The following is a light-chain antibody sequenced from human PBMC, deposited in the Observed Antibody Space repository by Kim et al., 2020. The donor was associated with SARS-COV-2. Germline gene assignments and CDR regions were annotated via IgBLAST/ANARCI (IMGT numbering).Light chain of an antibody. Sequence: DLQMTQSPSSLSASVGDRVTITCRASQSISTYLNWYQQKPGKAPKLLIYAASSLQSGVPSRFSGSGSGTDFTLTISSLQPEDFATYYCQQSYNTPMITFGQGTRLEIK. CDR2: AAS. CDR1: QSISTY. CDR3: QQSYNTPMIT. V-gene: IGKV1-39*01. J-gene: IGKJ5*01.